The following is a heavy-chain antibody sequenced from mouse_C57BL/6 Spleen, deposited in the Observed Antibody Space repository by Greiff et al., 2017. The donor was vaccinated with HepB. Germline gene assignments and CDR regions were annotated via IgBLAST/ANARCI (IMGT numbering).Heavy chain of an antibody. CDR3: ARSDGYLHWYFDV. D-gene: IGHD2-3*01. V-gene: IGHV1-69*01. CDR1: GYTFTSYW. CDR2: IDPSDSYT. J-gene: IGHJ1*03. Sequence: QVQLKESGAELVMPGASVKLSCKASGYTFTSYWMHWVKQRPGQGLEWIGEIDPSDSYTNYNQKFKGKSTLTVDKSSSTAYMQLSSLTSEDSAVYYCARSDGYLHWYFDVWGTGTTVTVSS.